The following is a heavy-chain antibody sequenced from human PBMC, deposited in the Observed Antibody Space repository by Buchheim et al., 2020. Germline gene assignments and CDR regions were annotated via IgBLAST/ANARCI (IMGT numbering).Heavy chain of an antibody. J-gene: IGHJ6*02. CDR2: ISYDGSNK. D-gene: IGHD1-14*01. V-gene: IGHV3-30-3*01. CDR1: GFTFSSYA. Sequence: QVQLVESGGGVVQPGRSLRLSCAASGFTFSSYAMHWVRQAPGKGLEWVAVISYDGSNKYYAESVKGRFTISRDNSKNTLYLQMNSLRAEDTTVYYCAREEPYYYYGMDVWGQGTT. CDR3: AREEPYYYYGMDV.